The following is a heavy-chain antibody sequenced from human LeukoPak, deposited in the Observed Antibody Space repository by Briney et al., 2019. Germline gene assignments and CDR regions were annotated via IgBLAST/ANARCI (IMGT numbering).Heavy chain of an antibody. CDR2: IWYDGSKK. J-gene: IGHJ4*02. Sequence: PGGSLRLSCVVSGFTFRSYGMQWVRQAPGRGLEWVAVIWYDGSKKSYADTVKGRFTISRDNSKNTLYLQMDSLRAEDTAVYYCASGTYYGSGSWGYWGQGTLVTVSS. CDR1: GFTFRSYG. V-gene: IGHV3-33*01. D-gene: IGHD3-10*01. CDR3: ASGTYYGSGSWGY.